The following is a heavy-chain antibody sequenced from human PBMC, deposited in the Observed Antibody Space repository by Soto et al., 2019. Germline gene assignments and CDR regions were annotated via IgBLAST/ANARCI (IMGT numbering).Heavy chain of an antibody. V-gene: IGHV4-34*01. J-gene: IGHJ3*02. CDR1: GGSFSGYY. CDR2: INHSGST. Sequence: QVQLQQWGAGLLKPSETLSLTCAVYGGSFSGYYWSWIRQPPGKGLEWIGEINHSGSTNYNPSLKSRVTISVDPSKNQFSLELSSVTAADTAVYYCARTKYDYGDYWYAFDIWGQGTMVTVSS. D-gene: IGHD4-17*01. CDR3: ARTKYDYGDYWYAFDI.